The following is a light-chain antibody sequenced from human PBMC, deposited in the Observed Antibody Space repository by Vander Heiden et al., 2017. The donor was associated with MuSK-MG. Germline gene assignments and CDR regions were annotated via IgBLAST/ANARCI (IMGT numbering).Light chain of an antibody. CDR1: QSVSSY. J-gene: IGKJ2*01. CDR2: DAS. Sequence: ENGLTPSPATLSVSPGERATLSCRASQSVSSYLAWYQQKPGQAPRLLIYDASTRATGIPARFSGSGPGTDFTLTISSLEPEDFAAYYCQQRNNWPYTFGRGTKLEIK. V-gene: IGKV3D-11*02. CDR3: QQRNNWPYT.